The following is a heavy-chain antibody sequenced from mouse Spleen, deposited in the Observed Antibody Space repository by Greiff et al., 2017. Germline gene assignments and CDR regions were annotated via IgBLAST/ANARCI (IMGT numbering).Heavy chain of an antibody. CDR1: GFTFSSYG. CDR3: ARRGYGNPYYYAMDY. J-gene: IGHJ4*01. Sequence: EVKLMESGGGLVKPGGSLKLSCAASGFTFSSYGMSWVRQTPEKRLEWVATISGGGSYTYYPDSVKGRFTISRDNAKNNLYLQMSSLRSEDTALYYCARRGYGNPYYYAMDYWGQGTSVTVSS. D-gene: IGHD2-10*02. CDR2: ISGGGSYT. V-gene: IGHV5-9-2*01.